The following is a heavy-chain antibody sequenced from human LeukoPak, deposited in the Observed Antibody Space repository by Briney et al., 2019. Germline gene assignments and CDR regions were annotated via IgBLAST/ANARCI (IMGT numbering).Heavy chain of an antibody. CDR1: GFTFSSYE. J-gene: IGHJ4*02. D-gene: IGHD3-3*01. CDR3: ARSLYYGDDDNYFDD. V-gene: IGHV3-48*03. CDR2: ISRSGSNI. Sequence: GGSLRLSCAASGFTFSSYEMNWVRQAPGKGLEWVSYISRSGSNIYYGDSVKGRFTISRDNAKNSLYLQMNSLRAEDTAVYYCARSLYYGDDDNYFDDWGQGTLVTVSS.